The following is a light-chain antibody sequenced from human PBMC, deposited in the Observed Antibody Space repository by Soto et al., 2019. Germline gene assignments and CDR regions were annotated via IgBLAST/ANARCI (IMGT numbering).Light chain of an antibody. CDR3: QQDNNWPPWT. V-gene: IGKV3-15*01. CDR1: QFVSSN. CDR2: GAS. Sequence: EIVMTQSPATLSVSPGERTTLSCRASQFVSSNLAWYQQKPGQAPRLLIYGASTRATGIPARFSGSGSGTEFTLTISTPQSEDFAVYYCQQDNNWPPWTFGQGTKVEIK. J-gene: IGKJ1*01.